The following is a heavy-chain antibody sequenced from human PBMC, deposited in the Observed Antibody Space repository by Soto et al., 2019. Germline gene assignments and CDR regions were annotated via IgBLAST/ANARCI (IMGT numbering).Heavy chain of an antibody. V-gene: IGHV4-34*01. CDR3: ARGSHFDFSSGYADSFDV. Sequence: SETLSLTCAVYGGSFSGYYWGWFRQPPGKRLEWIGEVNHSGNINYNPSLKSRLTVSVDTSKNQFSLKLSSMTAADTAVYYCARGSHFDFSSGYADSFDVWGQGTMVTVSS. D-gene: IGHD3-3*01. CDR1: GGSFSGYY. CDR2: VNHSGNI. J-gene: IGHJ3*01.